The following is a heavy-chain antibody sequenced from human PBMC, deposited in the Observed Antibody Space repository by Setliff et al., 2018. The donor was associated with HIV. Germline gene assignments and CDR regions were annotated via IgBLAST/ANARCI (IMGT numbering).Heavy chain of an antibody. J-gene: IGHJ4*02. Sequence: PGGSLRLSCAAPGFTFSSYTMNWVRQAPGKGLEWVASISGSGKFMYYADSVKGRFTISRDNAKNSLYLQMNSLRAEDTAVYYCVRDYMWAFDYWGQGTLVTVS. CDR1: GFTFSSYT. CDR3: VRDYMWAFDY. CDR2: ISGSGKFM. D-gene: IGHD1-26*01. V-gene: IGHV3-21*04.